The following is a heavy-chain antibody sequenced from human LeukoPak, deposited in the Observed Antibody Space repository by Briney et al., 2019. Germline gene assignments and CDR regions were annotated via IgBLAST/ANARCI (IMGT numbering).Heavy chain of an antibody. V-gene: IGHV6-1*01. CDR3: ARDADGIDAFDI. CDR1: GDSVSSNSAA. CDR2: TYYRSKWYN. Sequence: SQTLSLTCAISGDSVSSNSAAWGWIRQSPSRGLEWLGRTYYRSKWYNDYAISVSSRITINPDTSKNQFSLRLNSVTPEDTAVYYCARDADGIDAFDIWGQGTMVTVSS. J-gene: IGHJ3*02. D-gene: IGHD1-14*01.